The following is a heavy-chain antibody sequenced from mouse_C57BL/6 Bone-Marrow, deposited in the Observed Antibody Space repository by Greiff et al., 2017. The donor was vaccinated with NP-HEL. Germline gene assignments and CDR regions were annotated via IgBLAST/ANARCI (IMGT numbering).Heavy chain of an antibody. V-gene: IGHV1-55*01. CDR2: IYPGSGST. D-gene: IGHD1-1*01. Sequence: VQLQQPGAELVKPGASVKMSCKASGYTFTSYWITWVKQRPGQGLEWIGDIYPGSGSTNYNEKFKSKATLTVDTSSSTAYMQLSSLTSEDSAVYYCARIPYGSSYGYCDVWGTGTTVTVSS. J-gene: IGHJ1*03. CDR3: ARIPYGSSYGYCDV. CDR1: GYTFTSYW.